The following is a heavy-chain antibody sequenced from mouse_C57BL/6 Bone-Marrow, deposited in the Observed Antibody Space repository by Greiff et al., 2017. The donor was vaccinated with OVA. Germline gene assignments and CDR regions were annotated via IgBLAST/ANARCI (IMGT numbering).Heavy chain of an antibody. CDR3: AREGDGILAY. Sequence: QVQLQQSGPGLVQPSQSLSITCTVSGFSLTSYGVHWVRQSPGKGLEWLGVIWSGGSTDYNAAFISRLSISKDNSKSQVFYKMNSLQADDTAIYYCAREGDGILAYWGQGTLVTVSA. D-gene: IGHD2-3*01. J-gene: IGHJ3*01. V-gene: IGHV2-2*01. CDR1: GFSLTSYG. CDR2: IWSGGST.